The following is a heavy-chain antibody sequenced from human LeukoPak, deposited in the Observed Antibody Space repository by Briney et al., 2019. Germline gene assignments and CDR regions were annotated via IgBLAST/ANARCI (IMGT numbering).Heavy chain of an antibody. CDR2: ISSSTSTI. Sequence: GGSLRLSCAASGFTFSVYGMNWVRQAPEKGLEWIAYISSSTSTINYADSVKGRFTISRDNANDSLFLQMNSLRVDDTAIYYCARRPPTGAALDHWGQGTRVTVSS. CDR1: GFTFSVYG. V-gene: IGHV3-48*01. D-gene: IGHD6-6*01. J-gene: IGHJ5*02. CDR3: ARRPPTGAALDH.